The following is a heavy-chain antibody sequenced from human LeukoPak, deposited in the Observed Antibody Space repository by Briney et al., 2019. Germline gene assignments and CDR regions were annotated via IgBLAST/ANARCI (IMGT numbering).Heavy chain of an antibody. CDR1: GYTLTELS. CDR3: ARDYYSGQLVLFDY. D-gene: IGHD6-6*01. Sequence: ASVKVSCKVSGYTLTELSMHWVRQAPGKGLEWMGGFDPEDGETIYAQKFQGRVTMTEDTSTDTAYMELSSLRSEDTAVYYCARDYYSGQLVLFDYWGRGTLVTVSS. CDR2: FDPEDGET. J-gene: IGHJ4*02. V-gene: IGHV1-24*01.